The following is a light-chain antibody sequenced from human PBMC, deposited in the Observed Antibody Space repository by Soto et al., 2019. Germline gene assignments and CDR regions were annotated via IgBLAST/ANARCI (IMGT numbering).Light chain of an antibody. CDR3: QPSLKA. CDR2: EAS. J-gene: IGKJ1*01. V-gene: IGKV1-5*01. Sequence: DIQMTQSPSTLSASVGDRVTITCRASQSISSWLAWYQQKPGKAPKLLIYEASSLESGAPSRFCGSGSETEFTLPISSLQPDDFATYYCQPSLKAFGQGNKVEIK. CDR1: QSISSW.